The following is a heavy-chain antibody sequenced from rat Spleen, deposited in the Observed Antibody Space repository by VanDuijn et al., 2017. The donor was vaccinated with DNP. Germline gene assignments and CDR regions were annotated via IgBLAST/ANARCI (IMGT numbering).Heavy chain of an antibody. J-gene: IGHJ2*01. CDR2: ISYSGRT. CDR3: ARWNIGTSTLDY. D-gene: IGHD1-5*01. CDR1: DYSITSCC. Sequence: VQLQESGPGLVEPSQSLSLTCSVTDYSITSCCRWTWIRKFPGNKMEWIGHISYSGRTTYNPSLKSRISITRDTSKNQFFLQLNSVSTEDTATYYCARWNIGTSTLDYWGQGVMVTVSS. V-gene: IGHV3-1*01.